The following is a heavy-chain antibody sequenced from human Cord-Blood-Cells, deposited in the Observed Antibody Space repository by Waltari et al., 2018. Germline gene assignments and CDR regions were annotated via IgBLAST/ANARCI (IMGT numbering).Heavy chain of an antibody. V-gene: IGHV5-51*01. CDR3: ARLVRGSNWFDP. Sequence: EVQLVQSGAEVKKPGESLKISCKGSGYSFTSYWIGWVRQMPGKGLEWMRITYPGNSDTSYSPSVQGQVTISADKAISTADLQWSGLKASDTAMYYCARLVRGSNWFDPWGQGTLVTVSS. J-gene: IGHJ5*02. CDR2: TYPGNSDT. D-gene: IGHD6-19*01. CDR1: GYSFTSYW.